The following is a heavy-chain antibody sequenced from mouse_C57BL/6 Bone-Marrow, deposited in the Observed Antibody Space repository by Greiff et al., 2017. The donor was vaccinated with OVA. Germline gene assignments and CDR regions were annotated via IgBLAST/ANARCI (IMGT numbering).Heavy chain of an antibody. CDR1: GYTFTSYW. CDR2: IDPSDSET. J-gene: IGHJ2*01. Sequence: QVQLQQSGAELVRPGSSVKLSCKASGYTFTSYWMHWVKQRPIQGLEWIGNIDPSDSETHYNQKFKDKATLTVDKSSSTAYMQLSSLTSEDSAVYYCARKASNSKSLGYWGQGTTLTVSS. V-gene: IGHV1-52*01. CDR3: ARKASNSKSLGY. D-gene: IGHD2-5*01.